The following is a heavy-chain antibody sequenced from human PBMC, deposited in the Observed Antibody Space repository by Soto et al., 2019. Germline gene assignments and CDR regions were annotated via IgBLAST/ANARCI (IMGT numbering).Heavy chain of an antibody. Sequence: ASAKVSCKASGYTFTSYAMHWVRQAPGQRLEWMGWINAGNGNTKYSQKFQGRVTITRDTSASTAYMELSSLRSEDTAVYYCARDVEIAVAGPGFDYWGQGTLVTVSS. V-gene: IGHV1-3*01. D-gene: IGHD6-19*01. CDR2: INAGNGNT. CDR1: GYTFTSYA. J-gene: IGHJ4*02. CDR3: ARDVEIAVAGPGFDY.